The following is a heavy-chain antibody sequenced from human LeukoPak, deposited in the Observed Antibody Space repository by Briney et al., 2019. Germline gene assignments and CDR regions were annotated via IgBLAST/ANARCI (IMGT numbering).Heavy chain of an antibody. V-gene: IGHV4-39*01. CDR1: GDSISSSSYY. CDR2: IYYSGST. J-gene: IGHJ6*03. CDR3: ARRVATNFYYYYYYMDV. Sequence: SETLSLTCTVSGDSISSSSYYWGWIRQPPGKGLEWIGSIYYSGSTYYNPSLKSRVTISVDTSKNQFSLKLGSVTAADTAVYYCARRVATNFYYYYYYMDVWGKGTTVTTSS. D-gene: IGHD5-12*01.